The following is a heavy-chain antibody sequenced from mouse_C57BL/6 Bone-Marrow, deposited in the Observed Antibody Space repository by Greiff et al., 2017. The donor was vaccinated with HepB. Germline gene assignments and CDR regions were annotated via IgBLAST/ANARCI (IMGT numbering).Heavy chain of an antibody. CDR3: AREDCDWYFDV. V-gene: IGHV1-52*01. J-gene: IGHJ1*03. CDR1: GYTFTSYW. Sequence: VQLQQSGAELVRPGSSVKLSCKASGYTFTSYWMHWVKQRPIQGLEWIGNIDPSDSETHYNQKFKDKATLTVDKSSSTAYMQLSSLTSEDSAVYYCAREDCDWYFDVWGTGTTVTVSS. CDR2: IDPSDSET.